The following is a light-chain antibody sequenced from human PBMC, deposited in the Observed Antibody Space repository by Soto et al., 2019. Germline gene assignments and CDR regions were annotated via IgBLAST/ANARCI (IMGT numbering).Light chain of an antibody. CDR3: LQDYNYPRT. V-gene: IGKV1-6*01. CDR1: QGIRND. Sequence: AIQMTQSPSSLSASVGDRVTITCRASQGIRNDLGWYQQKPGKAPKLLIYAASSLQSGVPPRFRGSGSGTDFTLTISSLQPEDFATYYCLQDYNYPRTFGQGTKVDIK. CDR2: AAS. J-gene: IGKJ1*01.